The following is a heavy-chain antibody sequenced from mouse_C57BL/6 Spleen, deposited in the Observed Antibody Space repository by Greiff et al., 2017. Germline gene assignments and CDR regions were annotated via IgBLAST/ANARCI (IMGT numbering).Heavy chain of an antibody. D-gene: IGHD1-1*01. CDR2: ISSGSSTI. Sequence: EVKLVESGGGLVKPGGSLTLSCAASGFTFSDYGMHWVRQAPEKGLEWVAYISSGSSTIYYADTVKGRFTISRDNAKNTLFLQMTSLRSEDTAMYYCAPYYYGSSSWGQGTLVTVSA. J-gene: IGHJ3*01. CDR1: GFTFSDYG. CDR3: APYYYGSSS. V-gene: IGHV5-17*01.